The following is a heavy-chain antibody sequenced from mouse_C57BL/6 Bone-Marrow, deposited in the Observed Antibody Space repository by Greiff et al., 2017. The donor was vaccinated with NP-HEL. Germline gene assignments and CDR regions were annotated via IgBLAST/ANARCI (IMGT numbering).Heavy chain of an antibody. CDR2: IDPSDSYT. D-gene: IGHD2-2*01. CDR1: GYTFTSYW. V-gene: IGHV1-59*01. J-gene: IGHJ3*01. Sequence: QVQLKQPGAELVRPGTSVKLSCKASGYTFTSYWMHWVKQRPGQGLEWIGVIDPSDSYTNYNQKFKGKATLTVDTSSSTAYMQLSSLTSEDSAVYYGARGSTMVKWFAYWGQGTLVTVSA. CDR3: ARGSTMVKWFAY.